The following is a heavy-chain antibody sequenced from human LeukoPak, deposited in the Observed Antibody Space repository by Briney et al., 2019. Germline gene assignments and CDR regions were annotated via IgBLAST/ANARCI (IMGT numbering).Heavy chain of an antibody. CDR2: IIGSSGDT. D-gene: IGHD5-12*01. CDR1: GFRFSNFA. Sequence: GGSLRLSRAASGFRFSNFAMSWVRQAPGKGLEWVSLIIGSSGDTLYADSVKGRFTISRDISKNRLYLQMNSLRAEDTALYYCAKGAYDYIEMGYFDDWGQGTLVTVSS. J-gene: IGHJ4*02. V-gene: IGHV3-23*01. CDR3: AKGAYDYIEMGYFDD.